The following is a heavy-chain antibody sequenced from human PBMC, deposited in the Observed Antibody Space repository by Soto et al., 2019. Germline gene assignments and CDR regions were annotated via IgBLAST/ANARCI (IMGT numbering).Heavy chain of an antibody. J-gene: IGHJ4*02. CDR3: ALSGDAAEGYFAY. D-gene: IGHD3-10*01. CDR2: IIPIFGTA. Sequence: PVEVCCKASRVTFESNCLRWLRHAPGQGLEWMGGIIPIFGTANYAQKFQGRVTITADESTSTAYMELSSLRSEDTAVYYCALSGDAAEGYFAYWGQGTLVTVSS. CDR1: RVTFESNC. V-gene: IGHV1-69*13.